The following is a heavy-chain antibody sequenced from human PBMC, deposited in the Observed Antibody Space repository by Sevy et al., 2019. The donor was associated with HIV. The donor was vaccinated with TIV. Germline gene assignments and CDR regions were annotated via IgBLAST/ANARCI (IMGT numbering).Heavy chain of an antibody. J-gene: IGHJ6*02. CDR3: ARADLDSTTFFYYYGMDV. D-gene: IGHD2-2*01. Sequence: ASVKVSCKASGYSLNSYDINWVRQATGQGLEWMGWMNPDSGRRGYAPKFQGRVTMTTDTSKGTAYMEFRGLRSDDSAVYYCARADLDSTTFFYYYGMDVWGQGTTVTVSS. CDR1: GYSLNSYD. CDR2: MNPDSGRR. V-gene: IGHV1-8*01.